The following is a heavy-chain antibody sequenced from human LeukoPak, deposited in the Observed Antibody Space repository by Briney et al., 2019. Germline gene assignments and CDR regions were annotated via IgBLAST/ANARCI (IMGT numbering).Heavy chain of an antibody. J-gene: IGHJ6*02. CDR1: GYSFTSYW. CDR3: ARHEGKYCSSTSCPLGMDV. CDR2: IYPGDSDT. V-gene: IGHV5-51*01. Sequence: GESLKISCKGSGYSFTSYWIGWVRQMPGKGLEWMGIIYPGDSDTRYSPSSQGQVTISADKSISTAYLQWSSLKASDTAMYYCARHEGKYCSSTSCPLGMDVWGQGTTVTVSS. D-gene: IGHD2-2*01.